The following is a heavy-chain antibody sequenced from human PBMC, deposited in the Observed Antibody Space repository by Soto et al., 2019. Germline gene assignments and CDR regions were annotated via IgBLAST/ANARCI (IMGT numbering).Heavy chain of an antibody. CDR2: IIPIFGTA. Sequence: QVQLVQSGAEVKKPGSSVKVSCKASGGTFSSYAISWVRQAPGQGLEWMGGIIPIFGTANYAQKFQGRVTITADESTSTAYRELSSLRSEDTAVYYCARAATVYDFWSGYYPSYFDYWGQGTLVTVSS. V-gene: IGHV1-69*01. CDR1: GGTFSSYA. CDR3: ARAATVYDFWSGYYPSYFDY. J-gene: IGHJ4*02. D-gene: IGHD3-3*01.